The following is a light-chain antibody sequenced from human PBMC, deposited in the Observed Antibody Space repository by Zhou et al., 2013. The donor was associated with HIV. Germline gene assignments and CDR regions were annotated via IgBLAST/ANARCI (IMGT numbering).Light chain of an antibody. J-gene: IGKJ2*01. Sequence: EIVMTRSPATLSVSPGERATLSCRASQSVSSNLAWYQQKPGQAPRLLIYGASTRATGIPARFSGSGSGTEFTLTISSLQSEDFAVYYCQQYGSSPPYTFGQGTKLEIK. V-gene: IGKV3D-15*01. CDR1: QSVSSN. CDR3: QQYGSSPPYT. CDR2: GAS.